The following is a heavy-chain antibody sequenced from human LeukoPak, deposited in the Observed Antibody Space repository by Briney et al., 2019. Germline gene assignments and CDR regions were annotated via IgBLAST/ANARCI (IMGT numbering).Heavy chain of an antibody. J-gene: IGHJ5*02. Sequence: SETLSLTCTVSGGSISSYYWSWIRQPPGEGLEWIGYIYYSGSTNYNPSLKSRVTISVDTSKNQFSLKLSSVTAADTAVYYCARAAAAAGNWFDPWGQGTLVTVSS. D-gene: IGHD6-13*01. V-gene: IGHV4-59*01. CDR1: GGSISSYY. CDR2: IYYSGST. CDR3: ARAAAAAGNWFDP.